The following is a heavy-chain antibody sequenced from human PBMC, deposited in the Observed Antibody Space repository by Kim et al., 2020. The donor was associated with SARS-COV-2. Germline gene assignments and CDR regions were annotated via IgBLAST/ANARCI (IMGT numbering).Heavy chain of an antibody. CDR1: GGSISSSSYY. D-gene: IGHD3-16*01. CDR2: IYYSGST. J-gene: IGHJ5*02. CDR3: ATFPFMITFGGEYNWFDP. V-gene: IGHV4-39*01. Sequence: SETLSLTCTVSGGSISSSSYYWGWIRQPPGKGLEWIGSIYYSGSTYYNPSLKSRVTISVDTSKNQFSLKLSSVTAADTAVYYCATFPFMITFGGEYNWFDPWGQGTLVTVSS.